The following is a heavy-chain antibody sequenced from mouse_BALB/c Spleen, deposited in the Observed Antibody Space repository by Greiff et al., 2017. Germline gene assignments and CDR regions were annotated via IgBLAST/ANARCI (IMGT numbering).Heavy chain of an antibody. Sequence: QVQLKESGAELAKPGASVKMSCKASGYTFTSYWMHWVKQRPGQGLEWIGYINPSTGYTEYNQKFKDKATLTADKSSSTAYMQLSSLTSEDSAVYYCARANRYDVVPGFAYWGQGTLVTVSA. CDR2: INPSTGYT. J-gene: IGHJ3*01. V-gene: IGHV1-7*01. D-gene: IGHD2-14*01. CDR1: GYTFTSYW. CDR3: ARANRYDVVPGFAY.